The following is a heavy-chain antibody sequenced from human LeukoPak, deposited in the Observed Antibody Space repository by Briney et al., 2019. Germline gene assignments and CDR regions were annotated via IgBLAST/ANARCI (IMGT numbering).Heavy chain of an antibody. CDR3: AESPGGY. D-gene: IGHD3-16*01. Sequence: PGGSLRLSCAASGFXFSTYWMHWVRQGPGEGLVWVSRISSSGASTHYADSVKGRFTISRDNSKNTVYLHMSDLRAGDTAVYYCAESPGGYWGQGTLVTVSS. J-gene: IGHJ4*02. CDR2: ISSSGAST. V-gene: IGHV3-74*01. CDR1: GFXFSTYW.